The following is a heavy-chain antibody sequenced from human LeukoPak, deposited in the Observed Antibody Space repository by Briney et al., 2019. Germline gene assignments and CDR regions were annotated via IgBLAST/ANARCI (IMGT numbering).Heavy chain of an antibody. CDR1: GFTVSSNY. CDR3: ARKLSSSWPL. D-gene: IGHD6-13*01. V-gene: IGHV3-66*01. CDR2: IYSGGST. Sequence: GGSLRLSRAASGFTVSSNYMSWVRQAPGKGLEWVSVIYSGGSTYYADSVKGRFTISRDDSKNTLYLQMNSLRAEDTAVYYCARKLSSSWPLWGQGTLVTVSS. J-gene: IGHJ4*02.